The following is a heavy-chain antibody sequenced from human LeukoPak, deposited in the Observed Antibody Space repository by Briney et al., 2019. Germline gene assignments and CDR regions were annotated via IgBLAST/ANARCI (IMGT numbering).Heavy chain of an antibody. J-gene: IGHJ4*02. Sequence: PGGSLRLSCAASGFTFSSYWMSWVRQAPGKGLEWVANIKQDGSEKFYVDSLKGRFTISRDNAKNSLYLQMNGLRAEDTAVYYCARVGPVYGDHYVDYWGQGTLVTVSS. CDR2: IKQDGSEK. CDR3: ARVGPVYGDHYVDY. CDR1: GFTFSSYW. V-gene: IGHV3-7*01. D-gene: IGHD4-17*01.